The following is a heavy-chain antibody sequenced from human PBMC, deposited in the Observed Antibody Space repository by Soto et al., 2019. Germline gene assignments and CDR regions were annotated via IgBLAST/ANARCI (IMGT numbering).Heavy chain of an antibody. CDR3: ARAQGYYDRSGGRDY. D-gene: IGHD3-22*01. CDR2: IYSGGST. CDR1: GFTVSSNY. V-gene: IGHV3-66*01. Sequence: EVQLVESGGGLVQPGGSLRLSCAASGFTVSSNYMSWVRQAPGKGLEWVSVIYSGGSTYYADSVKGRFTISRDNSKNTLYLKMNSLRAEDTAVYYCARAQGYYDRSGGRDYWGQGTLVTVSS. J-gene: IGHJ4*02.